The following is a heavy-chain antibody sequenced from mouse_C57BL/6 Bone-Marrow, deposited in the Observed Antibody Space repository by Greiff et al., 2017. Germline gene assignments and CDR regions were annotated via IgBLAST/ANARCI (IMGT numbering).Heavy chain of an antibody. D-gene: IGHD2-3*01. V-gene: IGHV5-6*01. CDR1: GFTFSSYG. Sequence: EVMLVESGGDLVKPGGSLKLSCAASGFTFSSYGMSWVRQTPDKGLEWVATISSGGSYTYYPDSVKGRFTISRDNAKNTLYLQMSSLKSEDTAMYYCARQGSYDGYDGYWGQGTTLTVSS. CDR2: ISSGGSYT. CDR3: ARQGSYDGYDGY. J-gene: IGHJ2*01.